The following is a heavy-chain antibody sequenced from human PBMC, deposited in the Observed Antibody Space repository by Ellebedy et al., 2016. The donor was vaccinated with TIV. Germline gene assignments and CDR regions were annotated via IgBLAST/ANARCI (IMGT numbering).Heavy chain of an antibody. D-gene: IGHD3-9*01. J-gene: IGHJ4*02. Sequence: SETLSLXXTVSGGSISSYYWSWIRQPPGKGLEWIGYIYNSGTTNYNPSLKSRVTISVDTSKNQFSLNLNSVTAADTAVYYCARVLAYDILTDYYKNYWGQGTLVTVSS. V-gene: IGHV4-59*08. CDR3: ARVLAYDILTDYYKNY. CDR2: IYNSGTT. CDR1: GGSISSYY.